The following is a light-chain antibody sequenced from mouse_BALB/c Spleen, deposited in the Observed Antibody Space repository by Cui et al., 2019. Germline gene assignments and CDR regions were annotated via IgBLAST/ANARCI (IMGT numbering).Light chain of an antibody. J-gene: IGKJ5*01. CDR1: SSVSY. CDR2: LTS. V-gene: IGKV4-68*01. Sequence: QIVLTQSPALMSASPGEKVTMTCSASSSVSYMYWYQQKPRSSPKPWIYLTSNLASGVPARFSGSGSGTSYSLTISSMEAEDAATYYCKQWSSNPPTFGAGTKLELK. CDR3: KQWSSNPPT.